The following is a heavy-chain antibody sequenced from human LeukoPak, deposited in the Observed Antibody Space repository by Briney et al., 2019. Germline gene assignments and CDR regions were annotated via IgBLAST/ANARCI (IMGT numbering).Heavy chain of an antibody. Sequence: GGSLRLSCAASGFSFSYYAMTWVRQAPGKGLEWVSVISGRGDSTYYADSVKGRFSISRDNSKNTVYLQMNSLTAGPTPIYYCAKDRGVTIDYYYYYMDVWGKGTTVTVSS. D-gene: IGHD4-17*01. CDR3: AKDRGVTIDYYYYYMDV. V-gene: IGHV3-23*01. J-gene: IGHJ6*03. CDR2: ISGRGDST. CDR1: GFSFSYYA.